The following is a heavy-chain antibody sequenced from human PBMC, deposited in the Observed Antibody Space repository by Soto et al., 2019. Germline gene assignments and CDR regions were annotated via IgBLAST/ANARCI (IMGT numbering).Heavy chain of an antibody. CDR2: ISYDGSNK. V-gene: IGHV3-30-3*01. CDR3: ARRVVVLDATWFDP. J-gene: IGHJ5*02. CDR1: GFTFSSYV. Sequence: GGSLRLSCAASGFTFSSYVMYWVRQAPGKGLEWVALISYDGSNKYYADSVKGRFSISRDNSKNTLYLQMNSLRAEDTAVYYCARRVVVLDATWFDPWGQGTLVTVSS. D-gene: IGHD2-2*01.